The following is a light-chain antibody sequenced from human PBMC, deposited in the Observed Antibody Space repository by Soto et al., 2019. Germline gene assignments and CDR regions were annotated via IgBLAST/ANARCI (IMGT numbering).Light chain of an antibody. CDR2: WAS. CDR3: QQYYSTLIT. CDR1: QSVFFSSTNKNY. V-gene: IGKV4-1*01. J-gene: IGKJ5*01. Sequence: DIVLTQSPDSLAVSLGERATIDCRSSQSVFFSSTNKNYFAWYQQKPGQPPKLLIYWASTRESGVPDRFSGSGSGTDFTLTISSLQAEDVAVYYCQQYYSTLITFGQGTRLEIK.